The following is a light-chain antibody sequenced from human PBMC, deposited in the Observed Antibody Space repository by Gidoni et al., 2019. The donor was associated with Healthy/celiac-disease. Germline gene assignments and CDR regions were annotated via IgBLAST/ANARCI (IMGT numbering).Light chain of an antibody. CDR1: QSVSSN. Sequence: ELVMTQSPATLSVSPGERATFPCRASQSVSSNLAWYQQKPGQAPRLLIYGASTRATGIPARFSSSGSGTEFTLTISSLQYEDFAVYYCQQYNNWPLMYTFGQGTKLEIK. V-gene: IGKV3-15*01. J-gene: IGKJ2*01. CDR3: QQYNNWPLMYT. CDR2: GAS.